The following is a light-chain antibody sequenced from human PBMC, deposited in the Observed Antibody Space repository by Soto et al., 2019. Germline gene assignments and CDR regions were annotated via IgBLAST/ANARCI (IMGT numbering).Light chain of an antibody. CDR1: QSVATN. CDR3: QQRGNWPLT. CDR2: DAF. J-gene: IGKJ4*01. Sequence: VLTQSPATLSVSPGERATLSCRASQSVATNLAWYQQKPGQAPRLLIYDAFNRATGIPARFSGSGSGTDFTLTISSLEPDDFAVYYCQQRGNWPLTFGGGTKVEI. V-gene: IGKV3-11*01.